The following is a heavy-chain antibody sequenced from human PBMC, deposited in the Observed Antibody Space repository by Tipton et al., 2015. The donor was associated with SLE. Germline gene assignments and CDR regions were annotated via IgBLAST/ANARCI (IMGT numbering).Heavy chain of an antibody. CDR1: GGSISSSSYY. CDR3: ARGLSYFDY. D-gene: IGHD3-22*01. CDR2: IYTSGST. V-gene: IGHV4-61*09. J-gene: IGHJ4*02. Sequence: TLSLTCTVSGGSISSSSYYWSWIRQPAGKGLEWIGYIYTSGSTNYNPSLKSRVTISVDTSKNQFSLKLSSVTAADTAVYYCARGLSYFDYWGQGTLVTVSS.